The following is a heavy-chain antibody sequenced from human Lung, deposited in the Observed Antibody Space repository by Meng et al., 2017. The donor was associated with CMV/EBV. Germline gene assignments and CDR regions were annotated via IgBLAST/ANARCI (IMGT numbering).Heavy chain of an antibody. V-gene: IGHV4-4*02. Sequence: QGHLRASVPALRKPSVTLSLTCAVSGDSITNHNWWAWVRQPPGKGLEWIGEIPHRGSSAYNPSLKSRVSMSIDKSKNQFSLKLTSVTAADTAVYHCLRRSGGSVWGQGTLVTVSS. CDR1: GDSITNHNW. J-gene: IGHJ1*01. D-gene: IGHD3-10*01. CDR2: IPHRGSS. CDR3: LRRSGGSV.